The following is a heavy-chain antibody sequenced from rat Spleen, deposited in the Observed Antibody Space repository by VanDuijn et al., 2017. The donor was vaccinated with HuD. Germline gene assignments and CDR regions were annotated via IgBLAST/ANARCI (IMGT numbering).Heavy chain of an antibody. D-gene: IGHD1-2*01. J-gene: IGHJ2*01. Sequence: EVKLLESGGGLVQPGDSMRLSCAASGFTFSDFYMNWIRQPAGKAPEWLGLIRSKAEAYTTEYNPSVKGRFTISRDNTQNMLYLQMNTLRVEDTATYYCARDSLAIAAHYWGQGVMVTVSS. CDR2: IRSKAEAYTT. CDR3: ARDSLAIAAHY. V-gene: IGHV7-7*01. CDR1: GFTFSDFY.